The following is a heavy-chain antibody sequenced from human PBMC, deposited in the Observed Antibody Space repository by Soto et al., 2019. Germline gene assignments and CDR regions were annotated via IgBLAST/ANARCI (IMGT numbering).Heavy chain of an antibody. CDR1: GFTYTSYA. CDR3: AKAPKGNYYYGVDV. Sequence: PGGSLRLSCAASGFTYTSYAMSWVRQAPGKGLEWVSSISGSGGTTYYADSVKGRFTISRDNPKNTLFLQMNSLSGEDTALYYCAKAPKGNYYYGVDVWGQGTTVTVSS. J-gene: IGHJ6*02. D-gene: IGHD6-13*01. V-gene: IGHV3-23*01. CDR2: ISGSGGTT.